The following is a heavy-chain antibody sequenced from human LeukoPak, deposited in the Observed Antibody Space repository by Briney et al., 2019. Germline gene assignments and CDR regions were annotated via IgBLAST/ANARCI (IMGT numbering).Heavy chain of an antibody. CDR1: GYSISSGYY. D-gene: IGHD3-22*01. CDR3: ASLTYYYDSSGYKSPHYFDY. Sequence: PSETLSLTCTVSGYSISSGYYWGWIRQPPGKGLEWIGSIYHSGSTYYNPSLKSRVTISVDTSKNQFSLKLGSVTAADTAVYYCASLTYYYDSSGYKSPHYFDYWGQGTLVTVSS. J-gene: IGHJ4*02. CDR2: IYHSGST. V-gene: IGHV4-38-2*02.